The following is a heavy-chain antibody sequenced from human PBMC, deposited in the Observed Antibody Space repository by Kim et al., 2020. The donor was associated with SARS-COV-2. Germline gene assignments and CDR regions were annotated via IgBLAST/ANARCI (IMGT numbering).Heavy chain of an antibody. CDR1: GGTFSSYT. V-gene: IGHV1-69*02. D-gene: IGHD2-15*01. Sequence: SVKVSCKASGGTFSSYTISWVRQAPGQGLEWMGRIIPILGIANYAQKFQGRVTITADKSTSTAYMELSSLRSEDTAVYYCARGGGPGGGDYFDYWGQGTLVTVSS. J-gene: IGHJ4*02. CDR2: IIPILGIA. CDR3: ARGGGPGGGDYFDY.